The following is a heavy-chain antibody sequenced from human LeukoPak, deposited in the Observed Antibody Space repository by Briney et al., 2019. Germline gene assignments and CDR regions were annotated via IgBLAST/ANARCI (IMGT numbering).Heavy chain of an antibody. J-gene: IGHJ4*02. CDR2: ISSSSSHT. CDR3: ARVGSIAAAGTPDY. CDR1: GFTFSDYY. D-gene: IGHD6-13*01. V-gene: IGHV3-11*06. Sequence: GGSLRLSCAASGFTFSDYYMSWIRQAPGKGLEWVSYISSSSSHTEYADSVKGRFTISRDNAKNSLSLQLNSLRADDTAVYYCARVGSIAAAGTPDYWGQGTLVTVSS.